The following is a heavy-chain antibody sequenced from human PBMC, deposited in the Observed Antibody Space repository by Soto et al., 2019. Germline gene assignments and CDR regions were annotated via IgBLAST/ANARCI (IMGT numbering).Heavy chain of an antibody. CDR3: ARHRPLNYDILTGYYRPFDY. D-gene: IGHD3-9*01. CDR1: GYTSTSYA. CDR2: INAGNGNT. Sequence: QVQLVQYGAEVKKPGASVKVSCKASGYTSTSYAMHWVRLAPGQRLEWMVWINAGNGNTKYSQKFQGRVTITRDTSASTAYMELSSLRSEDTAVYYCARHRPLNYDILTGYYRPFDYWGQGTLVTVSS. V-gene: IGHV1-3*01. J-gene: IGHJ4*02.